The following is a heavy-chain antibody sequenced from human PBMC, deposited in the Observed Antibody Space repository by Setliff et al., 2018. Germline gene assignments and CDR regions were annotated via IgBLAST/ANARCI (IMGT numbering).Heavy chain of an antibody. V-gene: IGHV1-3*01. CDR3: AREVLPLVREEAFYI. Sequence: ASVKVSCKASGYTFTSYGISWVRQAPGQGLEWMGWINAGNGNTKCSQNFQGRVTITRDTSASTAYVELSSLGSEDTAVYYCAREVLPLVREEAFYIWGQGTMVTVSS. CDR1: GYTFTSYG. CDR2: INAGNGNT. D-gene: IGHD2-2*01. J-gene: IGHJ3*02.